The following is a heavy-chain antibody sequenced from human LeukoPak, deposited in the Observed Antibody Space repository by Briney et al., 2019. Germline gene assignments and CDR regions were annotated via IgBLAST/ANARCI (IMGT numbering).Heavy chain of an antibody. CDR1: GFTVSSNY. CDR2: IYSGGST. V-gene: IGHV3-66*01. J-gene: IGHJ4*02. Sequence: GGSLRLSCAASGFTVSSNYMSWVRQAPGKGLEWVSVIYSGGSTYYADSVKGRFTISRDNYKNTLYLQMNSLRAEDTAVYYCARDYYDSRAQGKASDYWGQGTLVTVSS. CDR3: ARDYYDSRAQGKASDY. D-gene: IGHD3-22*01.